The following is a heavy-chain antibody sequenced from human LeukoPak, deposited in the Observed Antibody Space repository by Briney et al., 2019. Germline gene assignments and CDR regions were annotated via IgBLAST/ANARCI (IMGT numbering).Heavy chain of an antibody. J-gene: IGHJ5*02. D-gene: IGHD6-13*01. Sequence: GGSLRLSCAASGFTFSSYAMHWVRQAPGKGLEWVAVISYDGSNKYYADSVKGRFTISRDNYKNTLSLQMNSLRAEDTAVYYCARGPAPGIAATGQNWFDPWGQGTLVTVSS. V-gene: IGHV3-30-3*01. CDR1: GFTFSSYA. CDR3: ARGPAPGIAATGQNWFDP. CDR2: ISYDGSNK.